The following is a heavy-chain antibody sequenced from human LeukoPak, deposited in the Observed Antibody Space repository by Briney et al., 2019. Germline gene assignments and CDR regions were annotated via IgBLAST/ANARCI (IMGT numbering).Heavy chain of an antibody. J-gene: IGHJ5*02. V-gene: IGHV3-9*01. Sequence: GGSLRLSCAASGFTFDDYAMQWVRQAPGKGLEWVSGISWNSGSIGYADSVKGRFTISRDNAKNSLYLQMNSLRAEDTALYYCARDVNYDLWNWFDPWGQGTLVTVSS. CDR1: GFTFDDYA. CDR3: ARDVNYDLWNWFDP. D-gene: IGHD3-3*01. CDR2: ISWNSGSI.